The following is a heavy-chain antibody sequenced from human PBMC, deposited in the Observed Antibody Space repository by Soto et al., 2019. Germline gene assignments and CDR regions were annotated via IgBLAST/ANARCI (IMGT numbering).Heavy chain of an antibody. CDR1: GFTFSTYW. V-gene: IGHV3-74*01. Sequence: GGSLRLSCAASGFTFSTYWMHWFRQAPGKGLVWVSRINSGGGTTTYADSVKGRFTISRDNAKNTLYLQMNGLRAEDTAVYYCARWFTYGNFDYFVYWGQGTLVTVSS. D-gene: IGHD3-10*01. J-gene: IGHJ4*02. CDR3: ARWFTYGNFDYFVY. CDR2: INSGGGTT.